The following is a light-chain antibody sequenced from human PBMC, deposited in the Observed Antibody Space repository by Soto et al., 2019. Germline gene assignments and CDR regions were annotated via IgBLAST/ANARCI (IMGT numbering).Light chain of an antibody. V-gene: IGLV4-69*01. Sequence: QAVVAQSPSASASLGASVKLTCTLSSGHSTYAIAWHQQQPEKGTRFLMRVNNDGSHIKGDGIPDRFSGSSSGAERYLTISSLQSEDDADYYCQTWGTGMVFGGGTKLTVL. CDR2: VNNDGSH. CDR1: SGHSTYA. J-gene: IGLJ2*01. CDR3: QTWGTGMV.